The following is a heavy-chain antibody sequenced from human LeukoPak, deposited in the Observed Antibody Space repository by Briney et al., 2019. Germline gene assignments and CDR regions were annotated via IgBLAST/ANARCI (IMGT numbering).Heavy chain of an antibody. CDR1: GYSISTGYY. V-gene: IGHV4-38-2*02. CDR2: IYQSGST. D-gene: IGHD3-22*01. Sequence: SETLSLTCTVSGYSISTGYYWGWIRQPPGKGLEWIGSIYQSGSTYYNPSLKSRVTISVDTSRNQFSLKLSSVTAADTAVYYCARDNYYDSSAYYFYALDYWGQGTLVTVSS. J-gene: IGHJ4*02. CDR3: ARDNYYDSSAYYFYALDY.